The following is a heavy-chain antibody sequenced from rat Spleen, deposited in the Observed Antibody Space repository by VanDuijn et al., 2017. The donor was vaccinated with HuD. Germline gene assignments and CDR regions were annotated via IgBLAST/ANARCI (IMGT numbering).Heavy chain of an antibody. CDR1: GFTFSNYD. CDR3: ASSGGDY. Sequence: EVQLVESGGGSVQPGRSMKLSCAVSGFTFSNYDMAWVRQAPTKGLEWVASISYDGSSTYYRDSVKGRFTISRDNAKSTLYLQMDSLRSEDTATYYCASSGGDYWGQGVMVTVSS. CDR2: ISYDGSST. D-gene: IGHD4-3*01. J-gene: IGHJ2*01. V-gene: IGHV5-25*01.